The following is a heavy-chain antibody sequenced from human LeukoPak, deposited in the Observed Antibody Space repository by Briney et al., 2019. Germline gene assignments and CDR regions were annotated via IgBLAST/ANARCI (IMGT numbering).Heavy chain of an antibody. CDR3: ARQGGPYSSDWYHVF. CDR1: GGSISNSSYY. Sequence: PSETLSLTCTVSGGSISNSSYYWGWIRQPPGKGLEWIGSIYYSGSTYYNPSLKSRVTISVDTSKNQFSLKLSSVTAADTAVYYCARQGGPYSSDWYHVFWGQGTLVTVSS. J-gene: IGHJ4*02. V-gene: IGHV4-39*01. CDR2: IYYSGST. D-gene: IGHD6-19*01.